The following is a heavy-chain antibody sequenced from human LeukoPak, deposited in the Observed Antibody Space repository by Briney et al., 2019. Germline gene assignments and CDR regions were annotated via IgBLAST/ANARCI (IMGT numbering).Heavy chain of an antibody. CDR3: ARDLDCSSTSCTYYFDY. CDR2: IWYDGSNK. CDR1: GFTFSSYG. D-gene: IGHD2-2*01. Sequence: GGSLRLSCAASGFTFSSYGMHWVRQAPGKGLEWVAVIWYDGSNKYYADSVKGRFTISRDSSKNTLYLQMNSLRAEDTAVYYCARDLDCSSTSCTYYFDYWGQGTLVTVSS. J-gene: IGHJ4*02. V-gene: IGHV3-33*01.